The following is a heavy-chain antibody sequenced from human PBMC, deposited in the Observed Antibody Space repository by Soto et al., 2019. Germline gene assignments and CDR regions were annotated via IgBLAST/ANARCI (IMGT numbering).Heavy chain of an antibody. J-gene: IGHJ4*02. CDR1: GFTFSSYG. D-gene: IGHD6-19*01. V-gene: IGHV3-33*01. CDR3: ARVRYSSGWYDLDY. CDR2: LWYDGSNK. Sequence: QVQLVESGGGVVQPGRSLRLSCAASGFTFSSYGMHWVRQAPGKGLGWVAVLWYDGSNKYYADSVKGRFTISRDNSKNTLYLQMNCLRVEDTAVYYCARVRYSSGWYDLDYWGQGTLVTVSS.